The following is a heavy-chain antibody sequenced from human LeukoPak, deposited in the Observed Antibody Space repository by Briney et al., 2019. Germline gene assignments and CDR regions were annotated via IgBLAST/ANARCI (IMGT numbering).Heavy chain of an antibody. V-gene: IGHV4-4*02. CDR3: ARIAARTYYYYGMDV. CDR1: GGSISSSNW. D-gene: IGHD6-6*01. CDR2: INHSGST. J-gene: IGHJ6*02. Sequence: SETLSLTCAVSGGSISSSNWWSWVRQPPGKGLEWIGEINHSGSTNYNPSLKSRVTISVDTSKNQFSLKLSSVTAADTAVYYCARIAARTYYYYGMDVWGQGTTVTVSS.